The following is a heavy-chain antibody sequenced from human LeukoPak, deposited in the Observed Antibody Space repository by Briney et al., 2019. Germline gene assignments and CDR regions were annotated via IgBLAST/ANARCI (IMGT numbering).Heavy chain of an antibody. CDR1: GYTFTSYY. Sequence: ASVKVSCKASGYTFTSYYMHWVRQAPGQGLEWMGIINPSGGSTSYAQKFQGRVTMTRDMSTSTAYMELSSLRSEDTAVYFCAASGAYGSFDYWGQGTLVTVSS. CDR3: AASGAYGSFDY. J-gene: IGHJ4*02. V-gene: IGHV1-46*01. D-gene: IGHD2-15*01. CDR2: INPSGGST.